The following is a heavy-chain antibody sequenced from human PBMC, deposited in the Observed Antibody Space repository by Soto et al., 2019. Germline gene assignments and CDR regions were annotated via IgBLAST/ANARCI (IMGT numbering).Heavy chain of an antibody. CDR1: GITFIYAW. CDR3: THVFSVAHPYSHF. D-gene: IGHD3-3*01. Sequence: EVQLVESGGGLVKPGGSLRLSCAASGITFIYAWMDWVRQAPGKRLEWVGRIKSQAGGGTIDYAAPVKGRFTISRDDSKNTVYLQMDSLKTVDASVYYCTHVFSVAHPYSHFWGQGTLVTVSS. J-gene: IGHJ4*02. CDR2: IKSQAGGGTI. V-gene: IGHV3-15*07.